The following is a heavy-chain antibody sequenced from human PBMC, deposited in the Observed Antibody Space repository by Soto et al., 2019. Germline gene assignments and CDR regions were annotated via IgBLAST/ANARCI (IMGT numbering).Heavy chain of an antibody. CDR1: GFTFSSYG. CDR3: AKEMATATVDAFDI. Sequence: QVQLVESGGGVVKPGRSLRLSCAASGFTFSSYGMHWVRQAPGKGLEWVAVISYDGSNKYYADSVKGRFTISRDNSKNTLYLQMNSLRAEDTAVYYCAKEMATATVDAFDIWGQGTMVTVSS. CDR2: ISYDGSNK. D-gene: IGHD2-21*02. J-gene: IGHJ3*02. V-gene: IGHV3-30*18.